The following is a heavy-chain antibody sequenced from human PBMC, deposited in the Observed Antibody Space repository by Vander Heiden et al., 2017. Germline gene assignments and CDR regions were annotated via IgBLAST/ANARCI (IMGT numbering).Heavy chain of an antibody. D-gene: IGHD3-10*01. V-gene: IGHV3-11*01. CDR2: IRGTPNTI. J-gene: IGHJ4*02. CDR3: ARRVMVRGVKMFDY. Sequence: QVQLVESGGGLVKPGVSLRLSCDASGFNFSDFYMSWIRQSPGKGLEWISYIRGTPNTIYYADAVRGRFTISRDNAKNSVYLQMSSLRAEDTAVYYCARRVMVRGVKMFDYWGQGTPVTVSS. CDR1: GFNFSDFY.